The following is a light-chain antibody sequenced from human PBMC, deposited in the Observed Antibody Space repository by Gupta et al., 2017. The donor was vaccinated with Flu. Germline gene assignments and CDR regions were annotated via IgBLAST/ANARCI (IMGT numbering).Light chain of an antibody. CDR3: LQYDTYTGT. CDR2: KAS. J-gene: IGKJ2*01. V-gene: IGKV1-5*03. CDR1: QNIRDW. Sequence: PSTLSASVGDRVTITCRGSQNIRDWLGWYQQKPGKAPNLLIYKASSLQSGVPSRFSGSGSGTEFTLTISSLQPEDFATYYCLQYDTYTGTFGQGTKVEIK.